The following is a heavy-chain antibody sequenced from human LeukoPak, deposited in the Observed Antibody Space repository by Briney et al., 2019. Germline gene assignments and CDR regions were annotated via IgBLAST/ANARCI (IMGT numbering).Heavy chain of an antibody. CDR1: GYAFIRYP. Sequence: GASVKVSCKASGYAFIRYPIIWVRQAPGQGLEWMGWISTYNGDTTYAQKFQDRVSMTTDTSTGTASMELRSLRSDDTAVYYCAREGDTVLAPYFDYWGQGTLVTVSP. V-gene: IGHV1-18*01. J-gene: IGHJ4*02. CDR3: AREGDTVLAPYFDY. D-gene: IGHD3-16*01. CDR2: ISTYNGDT.